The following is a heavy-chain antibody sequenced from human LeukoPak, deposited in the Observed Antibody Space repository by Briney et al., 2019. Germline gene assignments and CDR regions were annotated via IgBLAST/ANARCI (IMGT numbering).Heavy chain of an antibody. Sequence: PSETLSLICAVYGGSFSDYNWTWIRQPPGKGLEWIGEIGHNGTTNYNPSLKGRVTISLDTSKSQFSLKLTSVTAADTAVYYCARPSGGTPFKRFDYWGEGTLVTVSS. CDR3: ARPSGGTPFKRFDY. D-gene: IGHD1-14*01. V-gene: IGHV4-34*01. J-gene: IGHJ4*02. CDR2: IGHNGTT. CDR1: GGSFSDYN.